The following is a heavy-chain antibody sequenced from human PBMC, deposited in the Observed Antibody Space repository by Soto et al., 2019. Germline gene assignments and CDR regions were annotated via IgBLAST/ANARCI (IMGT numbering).Heavy chain of an antibody. V-gene: IGHV3-21*01. Sequence: GGSLRLSCVASGFTFSTYSMNWVRQAPGKGLEWVSSISTTSSYIFYANSLKGRFTISRDNAKNSLYLQMNSLRAEDTAVYYCSRSLKKRSWFDPWGQGTLVTVSS. CDR1: GFTFSTYS. CDR2: ISTTSSYI. J-gene: IGHJ5*02. CDR3: SRSLKKRSWFDP.